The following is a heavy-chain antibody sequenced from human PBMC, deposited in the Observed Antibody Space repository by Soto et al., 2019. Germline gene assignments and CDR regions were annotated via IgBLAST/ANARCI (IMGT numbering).Heavy chain of an antibody. D-gene: IGHD1-1*01. CDR3: VKSGDNYNLLDY. CDR1: GFPFDGFA. J-gene: IGHJ4*02. CDR2: IRNQSYQETT. V-gene: IGHV3-49*04. Sequence: GGSLRLSCTGSGFPFDGFAIKWVRHAPGKGLEWVGPIRNQSYQETTEYAAAVKGRFTISRDTSNGIAYLQISSLRGDDTATYYCVKSGDNYNLLDYWGQGTPVTVSS.